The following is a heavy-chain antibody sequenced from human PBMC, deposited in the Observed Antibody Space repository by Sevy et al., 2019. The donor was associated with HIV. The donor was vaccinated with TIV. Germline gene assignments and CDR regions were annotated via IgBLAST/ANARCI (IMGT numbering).Heavy chain of an antibody. CDR2: IYYSGST. D-gene: IGHD1-26*01. CDR1: GDSVNNYY. V-gene: IGHV4-59*02. CDR3: ARRRSGGRDFDY. Sequence: SETLSLTCTVSGDSVNNYYWSWIRQPPGKGLEWIGYIYYSGSTNYNPSLKSRVTISVDTSKNQFSLKLTSVTAADTAAYYCARRRSGGRDFDYWGHGTLVTISS. J-gene: IGHJ4*01.